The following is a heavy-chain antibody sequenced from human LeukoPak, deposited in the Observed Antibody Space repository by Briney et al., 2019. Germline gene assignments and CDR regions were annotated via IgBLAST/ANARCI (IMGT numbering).Heavy chain of an antibody. CDR3: ATLAFYDFWSGHTVYYYYYMDV. D-gene: IGHD3-3*01. CDR2: FDPEDGET. V-gene: IGHV1-24*01. J-gene: IGHJ6*03. Sequence: ASVKVSCKVSGYTLTELSMHWVRQAPGKGLEWMGGFDPEDGETIYAQKFQGRVTMTEDTSTDTAYMELSSLRSEATAVYYCATLAFYDFWSGHTVYYYYYMDVWGKGTTVTVSS. CDR1: GYTLTELS.